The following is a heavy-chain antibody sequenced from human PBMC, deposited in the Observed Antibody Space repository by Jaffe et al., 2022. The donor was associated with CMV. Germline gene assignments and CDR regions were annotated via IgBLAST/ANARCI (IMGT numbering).Heavy chain of an antibody. CDR1: GFSLSTSGVG. Sequence: QITLKESGPTLVKPTQTLTLTCTFSGFSLSTSGVGVGWIRQPPGKALEWLALIYWDDDKRYSPSLKSRLTITKDTSKNQVVLTMTNMDPVDTATYYCAHRRDLRCHTGCGAFDIWGQGTMVTVSS. CDR2: IYWDDDK. CDR3: AHRRDLRCHTGCGAFDI. J-gene: IGHJ3*02. D-gene: IGHD4-17*01. V-gene: IGHV2-5*02.